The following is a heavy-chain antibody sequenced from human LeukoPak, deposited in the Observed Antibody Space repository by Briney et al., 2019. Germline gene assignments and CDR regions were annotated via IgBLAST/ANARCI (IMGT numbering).Heavy chain of an antibody. CDR1: GFTFSSYA. CDR2: ISYDGGNK. D-gene: IGHD2-21*01. CDR3: AKIASQGPDY. Sequence: LPGRSPRLSCAASGFTFSSYAMHWVGQAPGKGLEWVTVISYDGGNKYYAGSVRGRFTISRDNSKNTLYLQMNSLRAEDTAMYYCAKIASQGPDYWGQGTLVTVSS. J-gene: IGHJ4*02. V-gene: IGHV3-30-3*02.